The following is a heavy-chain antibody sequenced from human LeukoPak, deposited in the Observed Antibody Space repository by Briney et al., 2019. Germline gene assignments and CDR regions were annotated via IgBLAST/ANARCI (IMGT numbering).Heavy chain of an antibody. V-gene: IGHV4-31*03. CDR3: ARDRGGYPAY. Sequence: SQTLSLTCTVSGGSISSGGYYWSWIRQPPGKGLEWIGYIYYSGSTYYNPSLKSRVTMSVDTSKNQFSLKLSSVTAADTAMYYCARDRGGYPAYWGQGTLVTVSS. D-gene: IGHD3-22*01. J-gene: IGHJ4*02. CDR2: IYYSGST. CDR1: GGSISSGGYY.